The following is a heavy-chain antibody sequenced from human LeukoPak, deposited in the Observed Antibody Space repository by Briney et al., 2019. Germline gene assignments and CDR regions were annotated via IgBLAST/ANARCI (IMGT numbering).Heavy chain of an antibody. CDR2: IYTSEST. D-gene: IGHD5/OR15-5a*01. CDR3: ATLVSTRYYFDY. J-gene: IGHJ4*02. CDR1: GGSISSSNYY. V-gene: IGHV4-61*02. Sequence: PSQTLSLTCSASGGSISSSNYYWSWIRQPAGKGLEWIGRIYTSESTNYNPSLKSRVTISVDTSKNQFSLRLTSVTAADTAVYFCATLVSTRYYFDYWGQGTLVTVSS.